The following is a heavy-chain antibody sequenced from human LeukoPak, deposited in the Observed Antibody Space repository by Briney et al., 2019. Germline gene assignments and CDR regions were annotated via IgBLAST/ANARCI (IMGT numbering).Heavy chain of an antibody. CDR2: IRSKTNNYAT. Sequence: GGSLRLSCAASGFIFSGSAVYWVRQASGKGLEWVGRIRSKTNNYATAYAASVKGRSTFSRDDLKNTAYLQMNSLETDDTAVYYCASAWSDYYGMDVWGQGTTVTVSS. D-gene: IGHD1-1*01. V-gene: IGHV3-73*01. CDR3: ASAWSDYYGMDV. CDR1: GFIFSGSA. J-gene: IGHJ6*02.